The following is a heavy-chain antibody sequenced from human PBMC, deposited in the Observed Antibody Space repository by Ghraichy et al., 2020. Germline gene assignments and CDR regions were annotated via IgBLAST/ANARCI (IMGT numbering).Heavy chain of an antibody. J-gene: IGHJ4*02. D-gene: IGHD3-3*01. Sequence: GGSLRLSCAASGFTFSSYAMSWVRQAPGKGLEWVSAISGSGGSTYYADSVKGRFTISRDNSKNTLYLQMNSLRAEDTAVYYCAKLSYFWSGYSPFDYWGQGTLVTVSS. V-gene: IGHV3-23*01. CDR3: AKLSYFWSGYSPFDY. CDR1: GFTFSSYA. CDR2: ISGSGGST.